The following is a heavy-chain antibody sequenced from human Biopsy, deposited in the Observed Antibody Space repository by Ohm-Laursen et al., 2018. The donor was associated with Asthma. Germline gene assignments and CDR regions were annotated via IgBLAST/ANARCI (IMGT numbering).Heavy chain of an antibody. Sequence: PGTLSLTCTVSGGSISSYYWSWIRQPPGKGLEWIGYIYYSGSTNYNPSLKSRATISVDTSKNQFSLKLSSVTAADTAVYYCASSRYGGDFAGGDPFDYWGQGTLVTVSS. J-gene: IGHJ4*02. D-gene: IGHD2-21*01. CDR3: ASSRYGGDFAGGDPFDY. CDR2: IYYSGST. V-gene: IGHV4-59*12. CDR1: GGSISSYY.